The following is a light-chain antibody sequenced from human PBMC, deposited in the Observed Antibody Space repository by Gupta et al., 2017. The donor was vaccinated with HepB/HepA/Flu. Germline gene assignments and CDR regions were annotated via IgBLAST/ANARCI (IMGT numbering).Light chain of an antibody. Sequence: DLVMTQSPLSLPVTPAEPASIACRSSHSLLHSNGYNYLDWYLQKPGQSPQLLIHLGSNRASGVPDRFSGSGSGTEFTLKISRVEAEDVGVYYCRQCLPARLTFGDGTKVDIK. CDR3: RQCLPARLT. CDR2: LGS. V-gene: IGKV2-28*01. J-gene: IGKJ3*01. CDR1: HSLLHSNGYNY.